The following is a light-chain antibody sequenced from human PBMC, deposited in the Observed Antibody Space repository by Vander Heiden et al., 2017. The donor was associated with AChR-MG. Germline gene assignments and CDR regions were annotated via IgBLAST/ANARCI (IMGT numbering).Light chain of an antibody. CDR2: AAS. Sequence: DIQMTQSPSSLSAYVGDRVTITCRASQSISTYLNWYHQKPGKAPKLLIYAASSLQSGVPSRFSGTGSGTDFTLTIGSLQPEDFATYYCQQSVVTPLTFGGGTKVEIK. J-gene: IGKJ4*01. CDR3: QQSVVTPLT. V-gene: IGKV1-39*01. CDR1: QSISTY.